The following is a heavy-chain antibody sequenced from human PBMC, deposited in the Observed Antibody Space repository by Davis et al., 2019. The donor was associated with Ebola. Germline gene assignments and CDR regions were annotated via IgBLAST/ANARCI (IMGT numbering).Heavy chain of an antibody. CDR1: GGSFSGYY. Sequence: SETLSLTCAVYGGSFSGYYWSWIRQPPGKGLEWIGEINHSGNTHCNPSLKSRLTISVDTSKNQFSLKLTSVTAADTAVYYCARGRDNWRLYAHDAFDIWGQGTMVTVSS. V-gene: IGHV4-34*01. D-gene: IGHD1-1*01. J-gene: IGHJ3*02. CDR2: INHSGNT. CDR3: ARGRDNWRLYAHDAFDI.